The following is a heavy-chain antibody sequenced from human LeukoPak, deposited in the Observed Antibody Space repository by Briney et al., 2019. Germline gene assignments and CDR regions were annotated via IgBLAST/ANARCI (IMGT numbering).Heavy chain of an antibody. CDR3: ARDTVPGDSFDI. J-gene: IGHJ3*02. V-gene: IGHV4-31*03. CDR1: GGSICSVDYY. Sequence: SETLSLTCTVSGGSICSVDYYWSWIRQYPGKGLEWTGYINYRGSAYYNPSLKSRVTISVDTSKNQFSLKLTSVTAADTAVYYCARDTVPGDSFDIWGQGTMVTVSS. CDR2: INYRGSA.